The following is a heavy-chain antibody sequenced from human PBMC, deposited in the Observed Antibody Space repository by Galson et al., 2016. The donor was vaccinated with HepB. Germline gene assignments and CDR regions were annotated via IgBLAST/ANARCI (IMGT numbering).Heavy chain of an antibody. CDR3: AHIGWSGYDRFDY. V-gene: IGHV2-5*01. D-gene: IGHD5-12*01. CDR2: IYWHDEK. Sequence: PALVKPTQTLTLTCDFSGFSLSTTGVGVGWIRQPPGKALEWLALIYWHDEKRHSPSLKSRLTISKDTSRNQVVLRMTNMDPLDTATYYCAHIGWSGYDRFDYWGQGTLVTVSS. CDR1: GFSLSTTGVG. J-gene: IGHJ4*02.